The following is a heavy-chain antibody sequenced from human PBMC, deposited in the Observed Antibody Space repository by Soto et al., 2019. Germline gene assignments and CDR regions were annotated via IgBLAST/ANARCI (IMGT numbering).Heavy chain of an antibody. V-gene: IGHV4-59*01. CDR3: ARVEHESYGMDL. J-gene: IGHJ6*02. Sequence: SETLSLTCTVSGGSISSYYWSWIRQPPGKGLEWIGYIYYSGSTNYNPSLKSRVTISVDTSKNQFSLKLSSVTAADTAVYYCARVEHESYGMDLWGQGTTVTVSS. CDR2: IYYSGST. CDR1: GGSISSYY.